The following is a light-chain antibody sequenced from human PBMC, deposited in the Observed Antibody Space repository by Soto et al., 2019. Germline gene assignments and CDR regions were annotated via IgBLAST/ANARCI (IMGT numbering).Light chain of an antibody. Sequence: QSALTQPASVSGSPGQSVTISCTGSSSDIGTYKYVSWYQHHPGKAPKLLIYEVTNRPSGVSDRFSGSKSGNTASLTISGLQADDEADYYCSSYAASCLRVFGSGTKLTVL. CDR3: SSYAASCLRV. J-gene: IGLJ1*01. V-gene: IGLV2-14*01. CDR1: SSDIGTYKY. CDR2: EVT.